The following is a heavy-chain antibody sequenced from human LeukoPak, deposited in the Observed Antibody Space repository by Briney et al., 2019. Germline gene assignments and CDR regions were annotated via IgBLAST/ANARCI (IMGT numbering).Heavy chain of an antibody. CDR3: AKDDSSGYYFNWFDP. D-gene: IGHD3-22*01. J-gene: IGHJ5*02. V-gene: IGHV3-23*01. CDR1: GFTFSSYA. Sequence: GGSLRLSCAASGFTFSSYAMSWVRQAPGKGLEWVSAISGSGGSTYYAGSVKGRFTISRDSSKNTLYLQMNSLRAEDTAVYYCAKDDSSGYYFNWFDPWGQGTLVTVSS. CDR2: ISGSGGST.